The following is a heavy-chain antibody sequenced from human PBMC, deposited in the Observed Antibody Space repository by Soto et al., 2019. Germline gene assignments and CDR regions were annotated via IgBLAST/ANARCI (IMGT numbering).Heavy chain of an antibody. CDR1: GGSISSGGYY. D-gene: IGHD3-10*01. CDR2: IYYSGST. J-gene: IGHJ5*02. CDR3: ARGAGITMVRGGWFDP. Sequence: SETLSLTCTVSGGSISSGGYYWSWIRQHPGKGLEWIGYIYYSGSTYYNPSLKSRVTISVDTSKNQFSLKLSSVTAADTAVYYCARGAGITMVRGGWFDPWGQGTLVTVSS. V-gene: IGHV4-31*03.